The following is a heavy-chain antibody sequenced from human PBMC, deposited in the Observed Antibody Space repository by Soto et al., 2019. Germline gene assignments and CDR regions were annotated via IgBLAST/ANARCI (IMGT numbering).Heavy chain of an antibody. V-gene: IGHV4-4*07. CDR2: IYTSGST. J-gene: IGHJ6*01. CDR3: ARDDPHLALWGMDV. Sequence: SETLSLTCTFSVGSISSYYWSWIRQPAGKGLEWIGRIYTSGSTNYNPSLKSRVTMSVDTSKNQFSLKLSSVTAADTAVYYCARDDPHLALWGMDVWGQGTTVTGSS. D-gene: IGHD3-16*01. CDR1: VGSISSYY.